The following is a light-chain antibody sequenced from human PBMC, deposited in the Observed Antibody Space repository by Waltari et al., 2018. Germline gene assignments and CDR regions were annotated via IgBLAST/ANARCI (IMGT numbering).Light chain of an antibody. CDR1: HAICSY. Sequence: DIQMTHSPSPGSASVGARVPISCRWSHAICSYLAWYQQKPGKAPKLLIYAASSLLSGVPSRFSGSGSGTDFTLTISSLQADDSATYYCQQGKTFPLTFGGGTKVEI. J-gene: IGKJ4*01. CDR3: QQGKTFPLT. V-gene: IGKV1-12*01. CDR2: AAS.